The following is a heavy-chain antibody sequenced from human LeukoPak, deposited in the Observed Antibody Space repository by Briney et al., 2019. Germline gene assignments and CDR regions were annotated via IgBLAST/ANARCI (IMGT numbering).Heavy chain of an antibody. CDR1: GYSFTSYW. CDR3: ARGGSSHWYEFDS. Sequence: GESLKISCKGSGYSFTSYWIGWVRQMPGKGLEWMGIIYAADSDTKYSPSFQGQVTISADKSISTAYLQWSSLKASDTAIYYCARGGSSHWYEFDSWGQGTLVTVSS. J-gene: IGHJ4*02. D-gene: IGHD6-19*01. CDR2: IYAADSDT. V-gene: IGHV5-51*01.